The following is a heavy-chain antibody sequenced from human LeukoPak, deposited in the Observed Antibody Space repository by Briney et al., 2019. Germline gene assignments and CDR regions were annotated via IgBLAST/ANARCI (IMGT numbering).Heavy chain of an antibody. Sequence: GGSLRLSFAASGFTFSSYSLNWVGQAPGKGLEWFSSISSSSSYVDYAYSVKGRFTISRDNSKNSLYLQMDSLRVEDTAVYYCARCTTGRTFGSLREIKRSREIDYWGQGTLVTVSS. D-gene: IGHD1-1*01. CDR3: ARCTTGRTFGSLREIKRSREIDY. J-gene: IGHJ4*02. CDR2: ISSSSSYV. V-gene: IGHV3-21*01. CDR1: GFTFSSYS.